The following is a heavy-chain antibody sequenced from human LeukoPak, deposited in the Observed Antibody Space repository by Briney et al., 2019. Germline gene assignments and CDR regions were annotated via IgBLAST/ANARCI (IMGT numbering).Heavy chain of an antibody. CDR2: IIPNLGTT. D-gene: IGHD3-22*01. V-gene: IGHV1-69*11. CDR3: ATTNDGGGYQWGDFFDF. CDR1: GGTSNSHA. J-gene: IGHJ4*02. Sequence: SVKVSCKASGGTSNSHAISWVRQAPGQGLEWMGRIIPNLGTTNRAQNFQDRVTLTADQSTNTAYMELTSLTSDDTAVYYCATTNDGGGYQWGDFFDFWGQGTLVTVSS.